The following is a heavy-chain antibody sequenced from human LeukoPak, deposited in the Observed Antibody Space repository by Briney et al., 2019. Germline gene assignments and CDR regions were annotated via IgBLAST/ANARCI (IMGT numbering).Heavy chain of an antibody. J-gene: IGHJ4*02. D-gene: IGHD4-17*01. Sequence: GGSLRLSCSASGFTFGDYAVSWFRQAPGKGLEWVGFIRSKAFGGTPEYAASVRGRFTISRDDSKSIAYLQMNSLKTEDTAVYYCTRNTVTVHFDYWSQGTLVTVSS. V-gene: IGHV3-49*03. CDR2: IRSKAFGGTP. CDR1: GFTFGDYA. CDR3: TRNTVTVHFDY.